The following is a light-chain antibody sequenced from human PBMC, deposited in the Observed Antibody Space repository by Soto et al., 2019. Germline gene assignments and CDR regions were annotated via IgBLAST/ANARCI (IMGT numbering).Light chain of an antibody. V-gene: IGLV4-69*02. J-gene: IGLJ3*02. Sequence: QPVLTQSPSASASLGASVKLTCTLSSGHGSYAIAWHQQQPEKGPRYLMNLDSDGTHNKGDGIPDRFSGSSSGAERYLTISSLQSEDEADYYCQTWGTGAWVFGGGTKLTVL. CDR3: QTWGTGAWV. CDR2: LDSDGTH. CDR1: SGHGSYA.